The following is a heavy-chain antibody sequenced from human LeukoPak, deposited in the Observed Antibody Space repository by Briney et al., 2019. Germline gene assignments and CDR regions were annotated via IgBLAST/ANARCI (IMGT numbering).Heavy chain of an antibody. CDR3: ARHNSRAFDP. CDR2: ISSSSSSI. D-gene: IGHD2/OR15-2a*01. V-gene: IGHV3-21*01. J-gene: IGHJ5*02. Sequence: PGGSLRLSCAASGFTFTSYSMKWVRQAPGKGLEWVSSISSSSSSIYYADSVKGRFTISSAHAKNSQYLQMNRLRAGDTAVYYWARHNSRAFDPWGQGTLVTDSS. CDR1: GFTFTSYS.